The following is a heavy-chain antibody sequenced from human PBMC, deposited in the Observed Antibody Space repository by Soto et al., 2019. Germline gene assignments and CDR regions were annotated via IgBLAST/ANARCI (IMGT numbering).Heavy chain of an antibody. CDR1: GGSSNSGDYY. D-gene: IGHD3-10*01. CDR2: IFHSGST. Sequence: SETLSLTCTVSGGSSNSGDYYCTWFRQPPGKGLEWIGNIFHSGSTYYTPSLQSRVTISLDTSKNHFSLKLSSVTPADTAVYYCARDRYYGSGTYYNLSSGIHVCGTGPTVTLSS. V-gene: IGHV4-30-4*01. J-gene: IGHJ6*04. CDR3: ARDRYYGSGTYYNLSSGIHV.